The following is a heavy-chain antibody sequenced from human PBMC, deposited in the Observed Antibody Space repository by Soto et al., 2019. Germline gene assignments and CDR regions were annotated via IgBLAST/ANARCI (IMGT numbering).Heavy chain of an antibody. V-gene: IGHV1-69*02. J-gene: IGHJ3*02. CDR3: ASRVYCSGGSCYGAFDI. D-gene: IGHD2-15*01. Sequence: SVKVSCKASGGTFSSYTISWVRQAPGQGLEWMGRIIPILGIANYAQKFQGRVTITADKSTSTAYMELSSLRSEDTAVYYCASRVYCSGGSCYGAFDIWGQRTMVTVSS. CDR2: IIPILGIA. CDR1: GGTFSSYT.